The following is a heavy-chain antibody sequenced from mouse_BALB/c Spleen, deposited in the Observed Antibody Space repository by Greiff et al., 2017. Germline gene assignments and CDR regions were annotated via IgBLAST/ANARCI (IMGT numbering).Heavy chain of an antibody. Sequence: DVKLVESGGGLVQPGGSRKLSCAASGFTFSSFGMHWVRQAPEKGLEWVAYISSGSSTIYYADTVKGRFTISRDNPKNTLFLQMTSLRSEDTAMYYCARSEEGRRSLCAMDYWGQGTSVTVSS. CDR1: GFTFSSFG. V-gene: IGHV5-17*02. D-gene: IGHD6-2*01. J-gene: IGHJ4*01. CDR3: ARSEEGRRSLCAMDY. CDR2: ISSGSSTI.